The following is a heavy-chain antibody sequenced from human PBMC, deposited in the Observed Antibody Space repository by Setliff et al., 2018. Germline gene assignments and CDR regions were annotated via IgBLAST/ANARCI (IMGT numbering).Heavy chain of an antibody. CDR3: AISAAGTGNVGHYYAMDV. Sequence: ETLSLTCAVSGYSISSGYNWGWIRQPPGKGLEWIGSIYYRGSTSYNSSLKSRVTISVDTSKNQSSLKLSSVSAADTAVYYCAISAAGTGNVGHYYAMDVWGQGTTVTVSS. CDR2: IYYRGST. J-gene: IGHJ6*02. CDR1: GYSISSGYN. V-gene: IGHV4-38-2*01. D-gene: IGHD6-13*01.